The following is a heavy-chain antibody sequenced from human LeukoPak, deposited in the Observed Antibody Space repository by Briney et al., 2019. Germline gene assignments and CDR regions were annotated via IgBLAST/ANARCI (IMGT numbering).Heavy chain of an antibody. CDR3: ARNNWVDY. V-gene: IGHV3-21*01. CDR1: GFIFSNYW. CDR2: ISSGSTYI. Sequence: GGSLRLSCAASGFIFSNYWMHWVRQAPGKGLEWVSSISSGSTYIYYTDSVKGRFTISRDNAKNVLYLQMNSLRADGTAVYYCARNNWVDYWGQGTLVTVSS. D-gene: IGHD1-1*01. J-gene: IGHJ4*02.